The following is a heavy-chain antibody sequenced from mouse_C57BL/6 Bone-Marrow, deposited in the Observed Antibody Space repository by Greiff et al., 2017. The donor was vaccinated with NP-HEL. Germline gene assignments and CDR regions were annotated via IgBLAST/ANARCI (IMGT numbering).Heavy chain of an antibody. CDR3: ARESRGAWFAY. CDR1: GYTFTSYW. Sequence: QVQLQQPGAELVMPGASVKLSCKASGYTFTSYWMHWVKQRPGQGLEWIGEIDPSDSYTNYNQKFKGKSTLTVDKSSSTAYMQLSSLTSEDSAVYYCARESRGAWFAYWGQGTLVTVSA. CDR2: IDPSDSYT. V-gene: IGHV1-69*01. J-gene: IGHJ3*01. D-gene: IGHD6-2*01.